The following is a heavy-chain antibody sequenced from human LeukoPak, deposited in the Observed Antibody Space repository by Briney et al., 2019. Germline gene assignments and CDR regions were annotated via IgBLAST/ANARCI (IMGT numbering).Heavy chain of an antibody. Sequence: SVKVSCKASGGTFNDYSISWVRQAPGQGPEWMGRIIPILNVPNYAQKFEGRVTITADKSTNTAYMELSSLKSENTAMYFCARDRPRARYFDYWGQGTLVTVSS. CDR3: ARDRPRARYFDY. V-gene: IGHV1-69*04. J-gene: IGHJ4*02. CDR2: IIPILNVP. D-gene: IGHD2-15*01. CDR1: GGTFNDYS.